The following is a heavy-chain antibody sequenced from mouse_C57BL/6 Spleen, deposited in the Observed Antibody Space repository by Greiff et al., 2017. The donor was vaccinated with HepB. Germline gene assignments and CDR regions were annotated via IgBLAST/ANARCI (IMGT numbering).Heavy chain of an antibody. V-gene: IGHV1-72*01. CDR2: IDPNSGGT. CDR3: ALIYYGNYGYAMDY. J-gene: IGHJ4*01. D-gene: IGHD2-1*01. CDR1: GYTFTSYW. Sequence: QVQLQQPGAELVKPGASVKLSCKASGYTFTSYWMHWVKQRPGRGLEWIGRIDPNSGGTKYNEKFKSKATLTVDKPSSTAYMQLSSLISEDSAVYYCALIYYGNYGYAMDYWGQGTSVTVSS.